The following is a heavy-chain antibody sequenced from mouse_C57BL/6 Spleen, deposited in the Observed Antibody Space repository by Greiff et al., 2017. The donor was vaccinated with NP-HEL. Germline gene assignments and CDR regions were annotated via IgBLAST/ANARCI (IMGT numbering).Heavy chain of an antibody. J-gene: IGHJ4*01. CDR3: AREGQPSEDAMDY. CDR2: IYPSDSET. V-gene: IGHV1-61*01. Sequence: QVHVKQPGAELVRPGSSVKLSCKASGYTFTSYWMDWVKQRPGQGLEWIGNIYPSDSETHYNQKFKDKATLTVDKSSSTAYMQLSSLTSEDSAVYYCAREGQPSEDAMDYWGQGTSVTVSS. CDR1: GYTFTSYW. D-gene: IGHD3-3*01.